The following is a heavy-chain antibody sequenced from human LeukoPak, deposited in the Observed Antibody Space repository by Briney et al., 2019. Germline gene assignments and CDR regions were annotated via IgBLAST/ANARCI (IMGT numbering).Heavy chain of an antibody. Sequence: SETLSLTCAVSGGSISSYYWSWIRQPAGKGLEWIGRIYTSGSTNYNPSLKSRVTMSVDTSKNQFSLKLSSVTAADTAVYYCAGSSHDYGDYSCDYWGQGTLVTVSS. CDR3: AGSSHDYGDYSCDY. D-gene: IGHD4-17*01. V-gene: IGHV4-4*07. J-gene: IGHJ4*02. CDR1: GGSISSYY. CDR2: IYTSGST.